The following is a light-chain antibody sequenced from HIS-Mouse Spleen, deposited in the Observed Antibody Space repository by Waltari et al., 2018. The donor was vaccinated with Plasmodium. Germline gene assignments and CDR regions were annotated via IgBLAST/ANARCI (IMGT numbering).Light chain of an antibody. V-gene: IGKV4-1*01. CDR3: QQYYSTPYT. Sequence: DIVMTPSPDSLAVSLGERATINCKSRQSVLYSSNNKNYLAWYQQKPGQPPKLRIYWASTRESGVPDRFSGSGSGTDFTLTISSLQAEDVAVYYCQQYYSTPYTFGQGTKLEIK. J-gene: IGKJ2*01. CDR1: QSVLYSSNNKNY. CDR2: WAS.